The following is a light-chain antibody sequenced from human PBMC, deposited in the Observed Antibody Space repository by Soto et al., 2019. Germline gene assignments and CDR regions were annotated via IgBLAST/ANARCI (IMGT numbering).Light chain of an antibody. CDR1: TSDVGGYRY. V-gene: IGLV2-14*01. CDR3: SSYAGTNNVI. J-gene: IGLJ2*01. CDR2: EVS. Sequence: QSVLTQPASVSGSPGQSITISCTGTTSDVGGYRYVSWYQQHPGKAPELMIYEVSNRPSGVSTRFSGSKSGNTASLTISGLQAEDEADYYCSSYAGTNNVIFGGGTKLTVL.